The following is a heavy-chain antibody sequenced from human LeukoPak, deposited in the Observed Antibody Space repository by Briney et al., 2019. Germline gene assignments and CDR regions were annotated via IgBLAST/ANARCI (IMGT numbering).Heavy chain of an antibody. J-gene: IGHJ4*02. V-gene: IGHV3-23*01. CDR1: GFTFSSYA. Sequence: GGSLRLSCAASGFTFSSYAMSWVRQAPGKGLEWVSAISGSGGNTYYADSVKGRFTISRDNSKNTLYLQMNSLRAEDTAVYYCARKTYYYGSGSYYYGDYWGQGTLVTVSS. CDR3: ARKTYYYGSGSYYYGDY. CDR2: ISGSGGNT. D-gene: IGHD3-10*01.